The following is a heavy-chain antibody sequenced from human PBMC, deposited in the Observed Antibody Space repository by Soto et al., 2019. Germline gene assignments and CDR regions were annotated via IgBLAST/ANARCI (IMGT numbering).Heavy chain of an antibody. Sequence: GGSLRLSCAASGFTFSSYAMSWVRQAPGKGLEWVSAISGSGGSTYYAESVKGRFTISRDNSKDTLYLQMNSLRAEDTAVYSCAKIDRISVAGLVPGYFAFWRPGTL. CDR1: GFTFSSYA. CDR2: ISGSGGST. D-gene: IGHD6-19*01. V-gene: IGHV3-23*01. CDR3: AKIDRISVAGLVPGYFAF. J-gene: IGHJ4*02.